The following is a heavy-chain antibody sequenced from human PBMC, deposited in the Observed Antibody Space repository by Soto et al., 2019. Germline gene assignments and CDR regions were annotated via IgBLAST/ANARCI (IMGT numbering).Heavy chain of an antibody. J-gene: IGHJ4*02. Sequence: ASVKVSCKASGYTFTSYYMHWVRQAPGQGLEWMGIINPSGGSTSYAQKFQGRVTMTRDTSTSTVYMELSSLRSEDTAAYYCARVTRWGYSYGYFDYWGQGTLVTVSS. CDR1: GYTFTSYY. D-gene: IGHD5-18*01. CDR3: ARVTRWGYSYGYFDY. V-gene: IGHV1-46*01. CDR2: INPSGGST.